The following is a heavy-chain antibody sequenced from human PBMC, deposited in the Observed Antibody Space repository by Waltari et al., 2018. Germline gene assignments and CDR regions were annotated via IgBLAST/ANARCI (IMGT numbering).Heavy chain of an antibody. D-gene: IGHD3-22*01. V-gene: IGHV3-7*01. CDR2: IKQNGREK. Sequence: EVQLVESGGGLVQPGGSLRLSCVASEFTFNSDWMSWVRQAPGKGLEWVATIKQNGREKYYVDSVKGRFSISRDNAQNSLYLQMNSLRVEDTAVYYCAGKKFYYDNVKGWFGPWGQGTLVIVSS. CDR1: EFTFNSDW. J-gene: IGHJ5*02. CDR3: AGKKFYYDNVKGWFGP.